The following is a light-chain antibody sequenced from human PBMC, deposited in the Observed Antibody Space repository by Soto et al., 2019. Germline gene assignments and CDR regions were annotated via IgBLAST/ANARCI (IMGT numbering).Light chain of an antibody. Sequence: QLVLTQPPSASGTPGQRVTISCSGGSSNMGTNTVSWYQQVPGTAPKVLIYVNDQRPSGAPDRFSGSNSGTSASLAISGLQPEDEAEYYCVAWDDSLNGHVFGTGTKLTVL. CDR3: VAWDDSLNGHV. J-gene: IGLJ1*01. CDR2: VND. CDR1: SSNMGTNT. V-gene: IGLV1-44*01.